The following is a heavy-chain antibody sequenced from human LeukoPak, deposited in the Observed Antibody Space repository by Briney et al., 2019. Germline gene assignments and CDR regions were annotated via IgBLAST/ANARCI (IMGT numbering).Heavy chain of an antibody. V-gene: IGHV1-2*02. J-gene: IGHJ4*02. CDR2: INPNSGGT. Sequence: ASVKVSCKASGYTFTGYYMHWVRQAPGQGLEWMGWINPNSGGTNYAQKFQGRVTMTRDTSISTAYMELSRLRSDDTAVYYCASFSTRYYYDSSGYYYWDYWGQGTLVTVSS. CDR1: GYTFTGYY. CDR3: ASFSTRYYYDSSGYYYWDY. D-gene: IGHD3-22*01.